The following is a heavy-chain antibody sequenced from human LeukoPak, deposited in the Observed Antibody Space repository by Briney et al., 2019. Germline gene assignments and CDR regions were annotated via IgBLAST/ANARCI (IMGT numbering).Heavy chain of an antibody. J-gene: IGHJ6*03. CDR1: GGSISSGSYY. CDR3: ARDAPYSYGYYYYYYMDV. D-gene: IGHD5-18*01. V-gene: IGHV4-61*02. CDR2: IYTSGST. Sequence: PSETLSLTCTVSGGSISSGSYYWSWIRQPAGKGLEWIGRIYTSGSTNYNPSLKSRVTISVDTSKNQFSLKLSSVTAADTAVYYCARDAPYSYGYYYYYYMDVWGKGTTVTVSS.